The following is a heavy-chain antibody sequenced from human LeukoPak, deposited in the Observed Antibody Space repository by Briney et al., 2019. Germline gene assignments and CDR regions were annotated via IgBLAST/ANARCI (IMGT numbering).Heavy chain of an antibody. CDR3: AKVLCTSTTCPPDF. Sequence: QTGGSLRLSCAASGFIFNNYAMSWVRQAPGKGLEWVSAISGGGGNTYYADSVQSRFTISRDNSKNTLYLQMDSLRAEDTAIYYCAKVLCTSTTCPPDFWGQGALVAVSS. D-gene: IGHD2-2*01. V-gene: IGHV3-23*01. CDR1: GFIFNNYA. CDR2: ISGGGGNT. J-gene: IGHJ4*02.